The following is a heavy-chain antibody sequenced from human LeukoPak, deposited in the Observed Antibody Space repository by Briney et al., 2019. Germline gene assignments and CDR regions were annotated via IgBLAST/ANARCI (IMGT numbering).Heavy chain of an antibody. CDR3: ARGGYTYGLHGMDV. CDR1: GYTFTGYY. Sequence: GASVKVSCKASGYTFTGYYMHWVRQAPGQGLEWMGWINPNSGDTNSAQKFQGRVTMTRDTSMGTAYMELSRLRSDDTAVYYCARGGYTYGLHGMDVWGQGTTVTVSS. J-gene: IGHJ6*02. V-gene: IGHV1-2*02. CDR2: INPNSGDT. D-gene: IGHD5-18*01.